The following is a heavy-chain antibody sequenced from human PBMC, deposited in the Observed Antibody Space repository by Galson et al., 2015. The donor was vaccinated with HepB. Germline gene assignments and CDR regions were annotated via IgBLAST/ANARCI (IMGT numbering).Heavy chain of an antibody. CDR3: AKLPNYGEPLDY. CDR1: GFSLSSYA. D-gene: IGHD4-17*01. Sequence: SLRLSCAASGFSLSSYAMRWVRQAPGKGLEWVSGITRSGDNTYYTDSVKGRFTISRDNSKNTLYLQMNNLRGDDTALYYCAKLPNYGEPLDYWGQGTLVTVSS. J-gene: IGHJ4*02. CDR2: ITRSGDNT. V-gene: IGHV3-23*01.